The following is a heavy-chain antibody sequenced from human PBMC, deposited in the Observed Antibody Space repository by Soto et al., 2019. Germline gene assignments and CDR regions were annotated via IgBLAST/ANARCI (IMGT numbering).Heavy chain of an antibody. J-gene: IGHJ6*02. V-gene: IGHV3-30-3*01. CDR1: GFTFSSYA. CDR3: ARDGELAYRASYYYYGMDV. D-gene: IGHD3-10*01. CDR2: ISYDGSNK. Sequence: GGSLRLSCAASGFTFSSYAMHWVRQAPGKGLEWVAVISYDGSNKYYADSVKGRFTISRDNSKNTLYLQMNSLRAEDTAVYYCARDGELAYRASYYYYGMDVWGQGTTVTV.